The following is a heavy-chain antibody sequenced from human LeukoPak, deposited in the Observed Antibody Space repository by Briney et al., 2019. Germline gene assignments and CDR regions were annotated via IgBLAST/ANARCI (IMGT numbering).Heavy chain of an antibody. CDR1: GFTFSSYA. J-gene: IGHJ4*02. Sequence: PGGSLRLSCAASGFTFSSYAMHWVRQAPGKGLEWVAVISYDGSNKYYADSVKGRFTISRDNSKNTLYLQMNSLRAEDTAVYYCAREGPLVEPQYCTNGVCYRGPLDYWGQGTLVTVSS. CDR2: ISYDGSNK. D-gene: IGHD2-8*01. V-gene: IGHV3-30-3*01. CDR3: AREGPLVEPQYCTNGVCYRGPLDY.